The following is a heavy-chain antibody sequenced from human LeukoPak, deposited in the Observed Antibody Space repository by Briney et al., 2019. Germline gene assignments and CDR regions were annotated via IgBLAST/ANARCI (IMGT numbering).Heavy chain of an antibody. D-gene: IGHD5-18*01. CDR3: ASAKDTAMVNYYYYYYMDV. CDR2: MNPNSGNT. CDR1: GYTFTSYD. V-gene: IGHV1-8*01. J-gene: IGHJ6*03. Sequence: GASVKVSCKASGYTFTSYDINWVRQATGQGLEWMGWMNPNSGNTGYAQKFQGRVTITADKSTSTAYMELSSLRSEDTAVYYCASAKDTAMVNYYYYYYMDVWGKGTTVTVSS.